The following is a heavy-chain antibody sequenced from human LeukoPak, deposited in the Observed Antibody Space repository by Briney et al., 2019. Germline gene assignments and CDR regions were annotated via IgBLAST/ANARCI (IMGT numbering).Heavy chain of an antibody. CDR1: GFTFSSYG. CDR2: IWYDGSNK. CDR3: AKISAVNYDILTGYPRQENTFDY. V-gene: IGHV3-33*06. Sequence: PGGSLRLSCAGSGFTFSSYGMSWVRQAPGKGLEWVAVIWYDGSNKYYADSVKGRFTISRDNSKNTLYLQMNSLRAEDTAVYYCAKISAVNYDILTGYPRQENTFDYWGQGTLVTVSS. J-gene: IGHJ4*02. D-gene: IGHD3-9*01.